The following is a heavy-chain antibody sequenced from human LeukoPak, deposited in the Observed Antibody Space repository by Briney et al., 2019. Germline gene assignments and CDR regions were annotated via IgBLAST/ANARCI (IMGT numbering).Heavy chain of an antibody. V-gene: IGHV3-23*01. CDR2: ISGSGGST. CDR1: GFTFSSYA. D-gene: IGHD3-10*01. CDR3: AKLAFGEFTDC. J-gene: IGHJ4*02. Sequence: GGSLRLSCAASGFTFSSYAMSWVRQAPGKGLVWVSGISGSGGSTYYADSVKGRSIISRDNPKNTLYLQMNSLRAEDTAVYYCAKLAFGEFTDCWGQGTLVTVSS.